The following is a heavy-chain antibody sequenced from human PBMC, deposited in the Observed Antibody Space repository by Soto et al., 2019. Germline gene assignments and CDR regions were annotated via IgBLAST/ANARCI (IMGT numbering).Heavy chain of an antibody. CDR2: IHYSGST. CDR3: ARGPTRPRYCSSTSCSKDNWFDP. J-gene: IGHJ5*02. D-gene: IGHD2-2*01. V-gene: IGHV4-39*07. CDR1: GGSISSNIYY. Sequence: SETLSLTCTVSGGSISSNIYYWGWIRQPPGKGLEWIGNIHYSGSTYYDSSLKSRVTISVDTSKNQFSLKLSSVTAADTAVYYCARGPTRPRYCSSTSCSKDNWFDPWGQGTLVTAPQ.